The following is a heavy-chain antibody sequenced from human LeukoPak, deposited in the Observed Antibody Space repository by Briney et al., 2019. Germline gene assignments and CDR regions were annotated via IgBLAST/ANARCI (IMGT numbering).Heavy chain of an antibody. CDR1: GFTFNNA. J-gene: IGHJ4*02. CDR2: VSWKSHVI. Sequence: GGSLRLSCLASGFTFNNALHWVRPGPGKGLEWVSGVSWKSHVIDYADSVKGRFTISRDNAKNSLFLEMNSLRPEDATSYYCVKGNSGTYATYFVSWGQGAMVTVAS. CDR3: VKGNSGTYATYFVS. V-gene: IGHV3-9*01. D-gene: IGHD1-26*01.